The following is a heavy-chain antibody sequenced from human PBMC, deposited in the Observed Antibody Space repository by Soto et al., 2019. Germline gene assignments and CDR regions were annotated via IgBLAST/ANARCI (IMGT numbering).Heavy chain of an antibody. J-gene: IGHJ5*02. D-gene: IGHD6-13*01. CDR2: ISGSGGST. CDR1: GFTFSSYA. V-gene: IGHV3-23*01. CDR3: AKELYSSSWYSTWFDP. Sequence: HPGGSLRLSCAASGFTFSSYAMSWVRQAPGKGLEWVSAISGSGGSTYYADSVKGRFTISRDNSKNTLYLQMNSLRAEDTAVYYCAKELYSSSWYSTWFDPWGQGTLVTVSS.